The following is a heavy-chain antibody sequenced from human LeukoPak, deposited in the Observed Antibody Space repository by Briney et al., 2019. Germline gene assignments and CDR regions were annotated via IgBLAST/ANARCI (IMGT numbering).Heavy chain of an antibody. D-gene: IGHD3-22*01. V-gene: IGHV3-74*01. CDR3: ARDSYGSSGYYYVSDY. CDR1: GFTFSSYW. J-gene: IGHJ4*02. Sequence: GGSLRLSCAASGFTFSSYWMHWVRQAPGKGLVWVSRINSDGSITSYADSVKGRFTISRDNAKNTLYLQMNSLRAEDTAVYYCARDSYGSSGYYYVSDYWGQGTLVTVSS. CDR2: INSDGSIT.